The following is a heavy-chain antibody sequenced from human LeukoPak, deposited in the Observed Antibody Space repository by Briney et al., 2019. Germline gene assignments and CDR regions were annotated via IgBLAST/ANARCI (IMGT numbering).Heavy chain of an antibody. J-gene: IGHJ5*02. D-gene: IGHD3-16*01. Sequence: PSETLSLTCTVSGGSISSGSYYWSWIRQPAGKGLEWIGRIYTSGSTNYNPSLKSRVTISVDTSRNQFSLKLSSVTAADTAVYYCARDLGAQGPWGQGTLVTVSS. CDR2: IYTSGST. CDR1: GGSISSGSYY. CDR3: ARDLGAQGP. V-gene: IGHV4-61*02.